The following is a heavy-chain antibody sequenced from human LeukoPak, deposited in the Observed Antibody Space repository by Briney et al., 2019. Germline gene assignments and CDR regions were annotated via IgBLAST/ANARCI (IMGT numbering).Heavy chain of an antibody. D-gene: IGHD2-15*01. CDR1: GGSLSGYY. CDR2: INHSGST. CDR3: ARANPLGYCSGGSCLDAFDI. V-gene: IGHV4-34*01. J-gene: IGHJ3*02. Sequence: SETLSLTCAVYGGSLSGYYWSWIRQPPGKGLEWIGEINHSGSTNYNPSLKSRVTISVDTSKNQFSLKLSSVTAADTAVYYCARANPLGYCSGGSCLDAFDIWGQGTMVTVSS.